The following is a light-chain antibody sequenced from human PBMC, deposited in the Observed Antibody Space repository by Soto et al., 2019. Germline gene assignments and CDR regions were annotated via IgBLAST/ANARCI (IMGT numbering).Light chain of an antibody. V-gene: IGKV3-20*01. Sequence: EIVMTQSPATLSVSPGERATLSCRASQSVSSSRLAWYRQKPGQAPRLLIYGASSRATGIPDRFIGSGSGTDFTLTLSRLEPDDSAVYYCHHYDSSPPYTFGQGTKVDIK. CDR3: HHYDSSPPYT. CDR2: GAS. CDR1: QSVSSSR. J-gene: IGKJ2*01.